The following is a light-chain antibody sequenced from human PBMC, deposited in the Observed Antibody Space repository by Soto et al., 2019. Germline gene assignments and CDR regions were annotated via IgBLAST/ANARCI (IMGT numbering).Light chain of an antibody. CDR2: GAA. CDR1: QSVFSS. Sequence: EIVLTQSPATLSVSPGERATLSCRASQSVFSSLAWFQQKPGQAPRLLIYGAATRATGIPARFSGSGSGTEFSLTISILQSEDVAVYYCQQYHNWPAFGQGTKVEIK. CDR3: QQYHNWPA. V-gene: IGKV3-15*01. J-gene: IGKJ1*01.